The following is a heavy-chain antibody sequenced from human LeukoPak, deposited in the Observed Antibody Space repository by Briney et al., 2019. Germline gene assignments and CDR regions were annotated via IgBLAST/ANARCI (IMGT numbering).Heavy chain of an antibody. Sequence: GGSLRLSCVASGFMFSVYGMHWVRQAPGKGLGWVAVIWNDGSNKYYADSVKGRFTISRDNSKNTLYLQMNSLRAEDTAVYSCARASGPFDYWGQGTLVTVSS. V-gene: IGHV3-33*01. D-gene: IGHD3-10*01. J-gene: IGHJ4*02. CDR1: GFMFSVYG. CDR2: IWNDGSNK. CDR3: ARASGPFDY.